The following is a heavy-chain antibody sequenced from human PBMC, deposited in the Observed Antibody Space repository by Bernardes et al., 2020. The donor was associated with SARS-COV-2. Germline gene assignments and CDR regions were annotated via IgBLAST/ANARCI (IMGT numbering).Heavy chain of an antibody. J-gene: IGHJ5*02. CDR2: IYYSGST. CDR3: ARRFMAVAGTGWFDP. Sequence: SEPLSLTCTVSGGSISSHYWSWIRQPPGKGLEWIGYIYYSGSTNFHPSLKSRVTMSVDTSKNQFSLKLSSVTAADTAVYYCARRFMAVAGTGWFDPWGQGTLVTVSS. D-gene: IGHD6-19*01. CDR1: GGSISSHY. V-gene: IGHV4-59*11.